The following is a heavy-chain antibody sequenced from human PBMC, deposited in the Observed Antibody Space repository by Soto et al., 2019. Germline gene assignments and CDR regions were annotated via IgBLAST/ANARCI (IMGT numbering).Heavy chain of an antibody. D-gene: IGHD6-19*01. J-gene: IGHJ6*02. CDR2: TYYRSKWYN. CDR1: GDSVSSNSAA. V-gene: IGHV6-1*01. Sequence: SQTLSLTCAMSGDSVSSNSAALNWIRQSPSRGLEWLGRTYYRSKWYNDYAVSVKSRITINPDTSKNQFSLQLNSVTPEDTAVYYCARAKWLAPYYYYYGMDVWGQGTTVTVYS. CDR3: ARAKWLAPYYYYYGMDV.